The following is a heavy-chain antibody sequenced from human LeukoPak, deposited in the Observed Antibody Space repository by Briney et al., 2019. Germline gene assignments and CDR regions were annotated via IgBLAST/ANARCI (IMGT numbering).Heavy chain of an antibody. CDR1: GYTFTSYD. J-gene: IGHJ5*02. Sequence: ASVKVSCKASGYTFTSYDINWVRQATGQGLEWMGWMNPNSGNTGYAQKFQGRVTMTRNTSISTAYMELSSLRSEDTAVYYCARELGYCSGTSCSNWFDPWGQGTLVTVSS. CDR2: MNPNSGNT. CDR3: ARELGYCSGTSCSNWFDP. V-gene: IGHV1-8*01. D-gene: IGHD2-2*01.